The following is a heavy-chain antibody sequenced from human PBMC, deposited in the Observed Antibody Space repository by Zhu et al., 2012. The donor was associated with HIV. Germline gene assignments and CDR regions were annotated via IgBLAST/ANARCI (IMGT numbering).Heavy chain of an antibody. CDR3: AGGIYYDTLGAFDL. J-gene: IGHJ3*01. V-gene: IGHV4-38-2*02. Sequence: QVQLQESGPGLVKPSKTLSLTCTVSGYSIRSGYYWGWIRQPPGKDLEWIGSIYHSGTTYYNPSLKSRVTISVDTSEKQFSLKLNSVTAADTAVYYCAGGIYYDTLGAFDLWGPRDNGHRLV. D-gene: IGHD3-22*01. CDR2: IYHSGTT. CDR1: GYSIRSGYY.